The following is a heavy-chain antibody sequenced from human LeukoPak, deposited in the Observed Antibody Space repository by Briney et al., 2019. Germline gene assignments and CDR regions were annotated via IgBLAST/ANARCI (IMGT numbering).Heavy chain of an antibody. J-gene: IGHJ5*02. CDR3: ASSPTGTTPFDP. CDR2: INHSGST. CDR1: GGSFSGYY. Sequence: SESLSLTCAVYGGSFSGYYWSWIRQPPGKGLEWIGEINHSGSTNYNPSLKSRVTISVDTSKNQFSLKLSSVTAADTAVYYCASSPTGTTPFDPWGQGTLVTVSS. V-gene: IGHV4-34*01. D-gene: IGHD1-1*01.